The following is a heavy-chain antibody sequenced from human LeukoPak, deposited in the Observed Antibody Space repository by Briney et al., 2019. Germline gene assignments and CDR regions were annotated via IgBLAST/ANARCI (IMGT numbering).Heavy chain of an antibody. CDR3: ARDPNGYFNY. D-gene: IGHD2-8*01. J-gene: IGHJ4*02. CDR2: IYYSGST. CDR1: GGSISSYY. Sequence: SETLSLTCTVSGGSISSYYWSWIRQPPGKGLEWIGYIYYSGSTNYNPSLKSRVTISVDTSKNQFSLKLSSVTAADTAVYYCARDPNGYFNYWGQGTLATVSS. V-gene: IGHV4-59*01.